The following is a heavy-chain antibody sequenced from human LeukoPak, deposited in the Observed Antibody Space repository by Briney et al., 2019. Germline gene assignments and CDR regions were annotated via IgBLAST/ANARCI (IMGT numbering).Heavy chain of an antibody. CDR2: IKSKTDGGTT. D-gene: IGHD6-13*01. J-gene: IGHJ4*02. Sequence: GGSLRLSCAASGFTFSNAWMSWVRQAPGKGLEWVGRIKSKTDGGTTDYAAPVKGRFTISRDDSKNTLYLQMNSLKTEDTAVYYCTTSLIAAAVNFDYWGQGTLVTVSS. CDR1: GFTFSNAW. V-gene: IGHV3-15*01. CDR3: TTSLIAAAVNFDY.